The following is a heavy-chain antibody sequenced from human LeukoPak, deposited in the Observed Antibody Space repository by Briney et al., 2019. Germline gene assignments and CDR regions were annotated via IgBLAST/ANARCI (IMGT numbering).Heavy chain of an antibody. Sequence: SETLSLTCTVSGGSISSGDYYWSWIRQPPGKGLEWIGYIYYSGSTYYNPSLKSRVTISVDTSKNQFSLKLSSVTAADTAVYYCARVRVTISIDPWGQGTLVAVSS. CDR1: GGSISSGDYY. D-gene: IGHD3-3*01. V-gene: IGHV4-30-4*08. CDR3: ARVRVTISIDP. J-gene: IGHJ5*02. CDR2: IYYSGST.